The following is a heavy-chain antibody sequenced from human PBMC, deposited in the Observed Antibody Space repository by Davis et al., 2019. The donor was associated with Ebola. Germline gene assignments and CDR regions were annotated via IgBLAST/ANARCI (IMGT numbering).Heavy chain of an antibody. CDR1: GGSISSSSYY. D-gene: IGHD1-1*01. J-gene: IGHJ4*02. Sequence: MPSETLSLTCTVSGGSISSSSYYWGWIRQPPGQGLEWIGSIYYSGSTYYNPSLKSRVTISVDTSKNQFYLKLSSVTAGETAVYYCERHVGARLLESRPFDYWGQRTLVTVSS. CDR2: IYYSGST. V-gene: IGHV4-39*01. CDR3: ERHVGARLLESRPFDY.